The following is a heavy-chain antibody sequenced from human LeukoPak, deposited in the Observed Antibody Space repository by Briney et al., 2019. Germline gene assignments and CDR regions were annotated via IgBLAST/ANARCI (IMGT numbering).Heavy chain of an antibody. D-gene: IGHD1-26*01. V-gene: IGHV3-7*01. J-gene: IGHJ3*02. CDR2: IKQDGSEK. CDR3: ARDESGGAFDI. Sequence: GGSLRLSCAASGFTFSSYGMHWVRQAPGKGLEWVANIKQDGSEKYYVDSVKGRFTISRDNAKNSLYLQMNSLRAEDTAVCYCARDESGGAFDIWGQGTMVTVSS. CDR1: GFTFSSYG.